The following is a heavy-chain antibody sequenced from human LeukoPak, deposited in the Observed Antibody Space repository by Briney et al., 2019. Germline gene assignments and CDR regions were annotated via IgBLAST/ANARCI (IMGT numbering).Heavy chain of an antibody. Sequence: PSETLSLTCTVSGGSISSSSYCWSWIRQPAGKGLEWIGRLCSSDNTNYNPSLKSRIIMSLDTSKNQFSLKLSSVTAADTAVYYCVRDEKAGDRGGFAPRFDFWGQGAQVTVSS. J-gene: IGHJ4*02. D-gene: IGHD3-22*01. CDR3: VRDEKAGDRGGFAPRFDF. V-gene: IGHV4-61*02. CDR2: LCSSDNT. CDR1: GGSISSSSYC.